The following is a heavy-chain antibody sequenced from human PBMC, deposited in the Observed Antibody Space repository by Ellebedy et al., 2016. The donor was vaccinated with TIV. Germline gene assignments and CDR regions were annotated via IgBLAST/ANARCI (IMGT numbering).Heavy chain of an antibody. CDR1: GFTFSTYA. D-gene: IGHD6-6*01. CDR2: IDSLGGNT. J-gene: IGHJ4*02. CDR3: VQDRLAARLHY. Sequence: PGGSLRLSCAVSGFTFSTYAMSRVRQSPGKGLEWVSAIDSLGGNTYYRDSVKGRFTITRDNSKNALYLQMDSLRADDTAVYYCVQDRLAARLHYWGQGTQVTVSS. V-gene: IGHV3-23*01.